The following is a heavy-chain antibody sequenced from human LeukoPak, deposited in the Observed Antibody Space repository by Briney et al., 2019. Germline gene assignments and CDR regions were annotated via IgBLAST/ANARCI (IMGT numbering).Heavy chain of an antibody. Sequence: PGGSLRLSCAASGFTFSSHWMSWVRQAPGKGLEWVANINLDGSEKYYVDPVKGRFTISRDNAKNSLYLQMNSLRAEDTAVYYCARDGVVVSMEGFDYWGQGTQVTVSS. J-gene: IGHJ4*02. CDR2: INLDGSEK. D-gene: IGHD2-2*01. CDR3: ARDGVVVSMEGFDY. V-gene: IGHV3-7*01. CDR1: GFTFSSHW.